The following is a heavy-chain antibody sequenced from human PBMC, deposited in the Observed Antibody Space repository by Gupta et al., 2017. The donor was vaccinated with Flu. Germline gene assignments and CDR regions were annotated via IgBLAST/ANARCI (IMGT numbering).Heavy chain of an antibody. D-gene: IGHD3-10*01. CDR1: GFSFSSYG. V-gene: IGHV3-30*18. J-gene: IGHJ3*02. Sequence: QVQLVESGGGVVQPGRSLSPSCAASGFSFSSYGLHWLRPAPGKGLEWVAVISYDGSNKYYADSVKGRFTISRDNSKNTLYLQMNSLRAEDTAVYYCAKDYYYGSGSYPGAFDIWGQGTMVTVSS. CDR2: ISYDGSNK. CDR3: AKDYYYGSGSYPGAFDI.